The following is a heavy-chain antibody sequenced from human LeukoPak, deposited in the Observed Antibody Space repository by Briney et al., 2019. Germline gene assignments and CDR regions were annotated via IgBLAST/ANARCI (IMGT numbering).Heavy chain of an antibody. J-gene: IGHJ4*02. D-gene: IGHD6-6*01. CDR1: GGPISRYY. Sequence: SETLSLTCTVSGGPISRYYWSWIRQPPGKGLEWIGHIYDSGITNYNPSLKSRVTISVDTSKNQFSLKLSSVTAADTAVYYCARGQSIAARLFDYWGQGTLVTVSS. CDR2: IYDSGIT. CDR3: ARGQSIAARLFDY. V-gene: IGHV4-59*12.